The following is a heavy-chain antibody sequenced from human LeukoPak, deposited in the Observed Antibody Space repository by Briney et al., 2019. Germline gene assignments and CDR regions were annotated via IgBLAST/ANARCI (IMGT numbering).Heavy chain of an antibody. V-gene: IGHV3-21*06. J-gene: IGHJ4*02. D-gene: IGHD6-13*01. CDR2: ISTSSTYI. CDR3: ARVSTAASLAIDS. Sequence: GGSLRLSCAASGFTFSDYNMNWVRQAPGEGLEWVSVISTSSTYIYYADSVKGRFTISRDNAKNSLYLQMNSLRAEDTAVYYCARVSTAASLAIDSWGQGTLVTVST. CDR1: GFTFSDYN.